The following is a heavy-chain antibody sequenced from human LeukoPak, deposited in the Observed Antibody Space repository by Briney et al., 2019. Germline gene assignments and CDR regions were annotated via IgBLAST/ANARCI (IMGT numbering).Heavy chain of an antibody. J-gene: IGHJ4*02. CDR1: GYSISSGYY. Sequence: SETLSLTCTVSGYSISSGYYWGWIRQPPGKGLEWIGSIYHSGSTYYNPSLKSRVTISVDTSKNQFSLKLSSVTAADTAVYYCARDPDIVVVPAAGWGQGTLVTGSS. V-gene: IGHV4-38-2*02. CDR2: IYHSGST. CDR3: ARDPDIVVVPAAG. D-gene: IGHD2-2*01.